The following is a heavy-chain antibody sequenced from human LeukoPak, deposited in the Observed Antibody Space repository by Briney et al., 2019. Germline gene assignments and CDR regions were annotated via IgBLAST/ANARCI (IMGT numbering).Heavy chain of an antibody. V-gene: IGHV3-48*03. CDR3: ARSYSHYYYLDL. CDR2: ISSSGSTI. Sequence: PGGSLRLSCAASGFTFSSYEMNWVRQAPGKGLEWVSYISSSGSTIYYADSVKGRFTISRDNAKNSLYLQMNRLRAEDTAVYYCARSYSHYYYLDLWGQGTPVPLSS. D-gene: IGHD6-13*01. CDR1: GFTFSSYE. J-gene: IGHJ6*03.